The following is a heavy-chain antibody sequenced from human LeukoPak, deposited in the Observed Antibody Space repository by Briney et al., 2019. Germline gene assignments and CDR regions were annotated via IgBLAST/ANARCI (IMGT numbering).Heavy chain of an antibody. CDR3: AKDGSWGDYYFYFYMDV. CDR1: GFTFGSFA. Sequence: PGGSLRLSCEASGFTFGSFAMSWVGQAPGEGLEWVSGISGSGYYTYYADSVKGRFTISRDNSKNTLYIEMNSLRAEDTAVYYCAKDGSWGDYYFYFYMDVWGKGTTVTVSS. V-gene: IGHV3-23*01. CDR2: ISGSGYYT. J-gene: IGHJ6*03. D-gene: IGHD3-16*01.